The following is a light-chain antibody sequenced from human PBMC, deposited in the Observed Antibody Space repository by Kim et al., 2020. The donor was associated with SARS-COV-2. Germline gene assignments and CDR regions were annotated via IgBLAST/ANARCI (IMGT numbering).Light chain of an antibody. Sequence: VSPGQTASITCSGDKLGDKYTCWYQQKPGHSPVVVIYQDNKRPSGIPERFSGSNSGNTATLTIRGTQAVDEADYYCQAWDSSTFYVFGTGTKVTVL. J-gene: IGLJ1*01. CDR1: KLGDKY. V-gene: IGLV3-1*01. CDR3: QAWDSSTFYV. CDR2: QDN.